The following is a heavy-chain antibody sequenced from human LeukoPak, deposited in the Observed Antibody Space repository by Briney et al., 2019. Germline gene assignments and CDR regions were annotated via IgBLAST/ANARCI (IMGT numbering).Heavy chain of an antibody. V-gene: IGHV1-46*01. CDR3: AKASSNYGDYPYYFDY. J-gene: IGHJ4*02. CDR2: INPSGGST. CDR1: GYTFTSYY. Sequence: ASVKVSCKASGYTFTSYYMHWVRQAPGQGLEWMGIINPSGGSTSYAQKFQGRVTMTRDTSTSTVYMELSSLRSEDTAVYYCAKASSNYGDYPYYFDYWGQGTLVTVSS. D-gene: IGHD4-17*01.